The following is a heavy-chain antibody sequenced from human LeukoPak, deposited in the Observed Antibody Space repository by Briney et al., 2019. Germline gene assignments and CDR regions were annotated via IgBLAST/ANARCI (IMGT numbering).Heavy chain of an antibody. D-gene: IGHD5-24*01. V-gene: IGHV3-23*01. J-gene: IGHJ4*02. CDR3: GKVLGEMATIIDY. CDR2: ISGSGGST. Sequence: GGSLRLSCAASGFTFSSYSMSWVRQAPGKGLEWVSAISGSGGSTYYADSVKGRFTISRDNSKNTLYLQMNSLRAEDTAVYYCGKVLGEMATIIDYWGQGTLVTVSS. CDR1: GFTFSSYS.